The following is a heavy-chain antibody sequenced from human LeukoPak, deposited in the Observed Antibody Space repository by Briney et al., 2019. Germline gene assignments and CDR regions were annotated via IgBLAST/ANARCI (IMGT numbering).Heavy chain of an antibody. V-gene: IGHV3-43*01. J-gene: IGHJ4*02. Sequence: GGSLRLSCATSGFTFDVFNMHWVRQPPGRGLEWVSHIGRRGGPKYYANSLEGRFTISRDNSKSYMFLQMNSLRPDDTAFYYWIKEGRGYKYGLRDWGEGTL. CDR1: GFTFDVFN. CDR3: IKEGRGYKYGLRD. CDR2: IGRRGGPK. D-gene: IGHD5-18*01.